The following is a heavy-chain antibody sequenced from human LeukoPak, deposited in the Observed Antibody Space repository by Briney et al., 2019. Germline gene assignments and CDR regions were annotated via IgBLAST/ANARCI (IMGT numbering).Heavy chain of an antibody. CDR3: AKGRLVVVAADAFDI. CDR2: ISWNGGSI. V-gene: IGHV3-9*01. CDR1: GFTFDDYA. D-gene: IGHD2-15*01. J-gene: IGHJ3*02. Sequence: GGSLRLSCAASGFTFDDYAMHWVRQAPGKGLEWVSGISWNGGSIGYADSVKGRFTISRDNAKNSLYLQMNSLRAEDTALYYCAKGRLVVVAADAFDIWGQGTMVTVSS.